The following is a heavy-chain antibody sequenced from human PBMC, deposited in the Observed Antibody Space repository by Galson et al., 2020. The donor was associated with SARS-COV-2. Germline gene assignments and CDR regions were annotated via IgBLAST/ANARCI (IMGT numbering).Heavy chain of an antibody. V-gene: IGHV3-21*01. Sequence: GGSLRLSCAASGFTFSSYSNSWVRQAPGKGLDWVSSITRSSDYIYYADSVRGRFTISRDNARNLLYLQMNNLRAEDTAVYYCALLVENYYCYYDLDVWGLGTTVTVSS. CDR1: GFTFSSYS. J-gene: IGHJ6*02. D-gene: IGHD2-8*01. CDR3: ALLVENYYCYYDLDV. CDR2: ITRSSDYI.